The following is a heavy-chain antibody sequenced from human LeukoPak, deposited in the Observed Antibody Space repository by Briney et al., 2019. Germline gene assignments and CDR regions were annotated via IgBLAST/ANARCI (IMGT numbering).Heavy chain of an antibody. CDR2: IYPADSDI. J-gene: IGHJ5*02. D-gene: IGHD2-15*01. CDR1: GYSINNYW. V-gene: IGHV5-51*01. Sequence: GESLKISCKGSGYSINNYWIAWGRQMPGKGLEWMGIIYPADSDIRYSPSFQGQDTISADKSISTAYLQWNSLKASDTAMYYCARQEYCSGASCYTWFDPWGQGTLVTVSS. CDR3: ARQEYCSGASCYTWFDP.